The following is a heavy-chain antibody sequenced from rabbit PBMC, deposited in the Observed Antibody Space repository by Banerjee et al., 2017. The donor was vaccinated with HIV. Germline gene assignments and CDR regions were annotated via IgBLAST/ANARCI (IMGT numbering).Heavy chain of an antibody. V-gene: IGHV1S47*01. J-gene: IGHJ4*01. Sequence: QEQLVESGGGLVQPEGSLTLTCKASGFDFSSYSMCWVRQAPGQRPECIACIRMIDVKPFYTTWAKGRFTISKTSSTTVTLQMTSLTAADTATYFCARSAGSSGWAFNLWGPGTLVTVS. D-gene: IGHD4-1*01. CDR1: GFDFSSYS. CDR2: IRMIDVKP. CDR3: ARSAGSSGWAFNL.